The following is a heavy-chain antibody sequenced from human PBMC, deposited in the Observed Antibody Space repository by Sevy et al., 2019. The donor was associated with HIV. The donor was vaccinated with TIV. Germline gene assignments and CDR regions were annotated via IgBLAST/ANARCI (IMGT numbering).Heavy chain of an antibody. V-gene: IGHV3-33*06. CDR1: GFTVSSYG. CDR3: AKGYYYDSSGYWKDAFDI. Sequence: GGSLRLSCAASGFTVSSYGMHWVRQAPGKGLEWVAVIYYDGVNKFYADSVKGRFTISRDNSKNTLYLQMKSLRAEDTAVYYCAKGYYYDSSGYWKDAFDIWGPGTMVTVSS. CDR2: IYYDGVNK. J-gene: IGHJ3*02. D-gene: IGHD3-22*01.